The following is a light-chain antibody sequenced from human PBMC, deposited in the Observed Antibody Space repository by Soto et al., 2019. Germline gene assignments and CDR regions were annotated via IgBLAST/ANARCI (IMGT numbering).Light chain of an antibody. V-gene: IGLV2-8*01. CDR1: SSDVGGYNY. CDR2: EVS. CDR3: SSYAGSNNSYV. Sequence: QSVLTHPPSASGSPGQSVTISCTGTSSDVGGYNYVSWYQQHPGKAPKLMIYEVSKRPSGVPDRFSGSKSGNTASLTVSGLQAEDDADYYCSSYAGSNNSYVFGTGTKVTVL. J-gene: IGLJ1*01.